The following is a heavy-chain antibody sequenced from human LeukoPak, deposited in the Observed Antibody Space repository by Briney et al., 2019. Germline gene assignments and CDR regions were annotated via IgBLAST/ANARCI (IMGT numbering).Heavy chain of an antibody. Sequence: GESLKFSCRGSGDSFTTYWIGWVREMPGKGLEWMGIIYPGDSDTRYTPSFQGQVTMSADKSINTAYLQWSSLKASDTAMYYCARLQGCSNTNCPLDYWGQGTLVTVSP. CDR2: IYPGDSDT. CDR1: GDSFTTYW. CDR3: ARLQGCSNTNCPLDY. V-gene: IGHV5-51*01. D-gene: IGHD2-2*01. J-gene: IGHJ4*02.